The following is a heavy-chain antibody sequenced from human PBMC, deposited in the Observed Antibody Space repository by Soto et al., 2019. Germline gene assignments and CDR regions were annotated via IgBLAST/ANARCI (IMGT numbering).Heavy chain of an antibody. CDR1: GYTFTGYY. CDR2: INPNSGGT. Sequence: ASVKVSCKASGYTFTGYYMHWVRQAPGQGLEWMGWINPNSGGTNYAQKFQGWVTMTRDTSISTAYMELSRLRSDDTAVYYCARLQCSSTSCEVGYMDVWGKGTTVPVSS. J-gene: IGHJ6*03. CDR3: ARLQCSSTSCEVGYMDV. D-gene: IGHD2-2*01. V-gene: IGHV1-2*04.